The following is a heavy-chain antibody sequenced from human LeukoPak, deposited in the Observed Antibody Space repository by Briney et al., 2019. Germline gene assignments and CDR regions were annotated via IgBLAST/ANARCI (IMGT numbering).Heavy chain of an antibody. V-gene: IGHV3-48*04. Sequence: GGSLRLSCAASGFTFSSYSMNWVRQAPGKGLEWVSYISSSSSTIYYADSVKGRFTISRDNAKNSLYLQMNSLRAEDTAVYYCARELWFGDSSGLDYWGQGTLVTVSS. J-gene: IGHJ4*02. CDR3: ARELWFGDSSGLDY. CDR1: GFTFSSYS. D-gene: IGHD3-10*01. CDR2: ISSSSSTI.